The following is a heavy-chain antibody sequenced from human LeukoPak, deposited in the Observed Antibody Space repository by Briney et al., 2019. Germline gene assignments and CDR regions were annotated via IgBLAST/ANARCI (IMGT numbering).Heavy chain of an antibody. Sequence: GGSLRLSCAASGFTFSSYAMHWVRQAPGKGLEWVAVISYDGSNKYYADSVKGRFTISRDNSKNTLYLQMNSLRAEDTAVYYCASSLYYYYGMDVWGQGTTVTVSS. CDR2: ISYDGSNK. CDR1: GFTFSSYA. J-gene: IGHJ6*02. CDR3: ASSLYYYYGMDV. V-gene: IGHV3-30-3*01.